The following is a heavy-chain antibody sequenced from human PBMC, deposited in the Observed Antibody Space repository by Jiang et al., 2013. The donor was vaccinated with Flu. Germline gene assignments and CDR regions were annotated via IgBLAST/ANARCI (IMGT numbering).Heavy chain of an antibody. V-gene: IGHV3-30*18. Sequence: VQLLESGGGVVQPGRSLRLSCAASGFTFSSYGMHWVRQAPGKGLEWVAVISYDGSNKYYADSVKGRFTIPRDNSKNTLYLQMNSLRAEDTAVYYCAKAGSHNYDFWSGYLPYYYYYYGMDVWGQGTTVTVSS. CDR3: AKAGSHNYDFWSGYLPYYYYYYGMDV. CDR1: GFTFSSYG. D-gene: IGHD3-3*01. CDR2: ISYDGSNK. J-gene: IGHJ6*02.